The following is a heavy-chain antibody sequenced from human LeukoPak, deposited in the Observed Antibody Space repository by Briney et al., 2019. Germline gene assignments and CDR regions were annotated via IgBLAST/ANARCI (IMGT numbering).Heavy chain of an antibody. CDR3: AGHYYRYGYYSQGFGY. CDR2: IYTSGST. CDR1: GGSISSYY. D-gene: IGHD3-22*01. J-gene: IGHJ4*02. Sequence: SETLSLTCTVSGGSISSYYWSWIRQPPGKGLEWIGYIYTSGSTNYNPSLKSRVTIPGDPSKLQLSPKLSSVTAADRCVYYCAGHYYRYGYYSQGFGYRGQGDQVNGSS. V-gene: IGHV4-4*09.